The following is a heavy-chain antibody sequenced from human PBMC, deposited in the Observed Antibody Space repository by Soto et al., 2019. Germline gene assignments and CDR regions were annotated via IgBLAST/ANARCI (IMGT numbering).Heavy chain of an antibody. V-gene: IGHV1-69*13. CDR1: GGTFSSYA. Sequence: GASVKVSCKASGGTFSSYAMSGVRQAPGEGLEWMGGIIPIFGTANYAQKFQGRVTITADESTSTAYMELSSLRSEDTAVYYCARDAGGSSYSYGMDVWGQGTTVTVSS. J-gene: IGHJ6*02. CDR3: ARDAGGSSYSYGMDV. D-gene: IGHD2-15*01. CDR2: IIPIFGTA.